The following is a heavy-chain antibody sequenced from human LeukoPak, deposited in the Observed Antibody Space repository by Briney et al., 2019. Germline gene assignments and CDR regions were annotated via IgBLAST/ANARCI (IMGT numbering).Heavy chain of an antibody. D-gene: IGHD1-1*01. V-gene: IGHV3-9*01. Sequence: GGSLRLSCAASGFTFDDYAMHWVRQASGKGLEWVSGISWNSGSIGYADSVKGRFTISRDNAKNSLYLQMNSLRAEDTALYYCAKDSGGKWTYDDAFDIWGQGTMVTVSS. CDR1: GFTFDDYA. CDR2: ISWNSGSI. J-gene: IGHJ3*02. CDR3: AKDSGGKWTYDDAFDI.